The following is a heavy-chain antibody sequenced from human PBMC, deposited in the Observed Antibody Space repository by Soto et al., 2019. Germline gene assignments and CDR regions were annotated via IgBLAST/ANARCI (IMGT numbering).Heavy chain of an antibody. CDR2: ISYDGSNK. V-gene: IGHV3-30*18. J-gene: IGHJ6*02. CDR1: GFTFSSYG. Sequence: VGSLRLSCAASGFTFSSYGMHWVRQAPGKGLEWVAVISYDGSNKYYTDSVKGRFTISRDNSKNTLYLQMNSLRAEDTAVYCCAKDPYSWGRHYYYGVDVWGQGTTVTVSS. D-gene: IGHD5-18*01. CDR3: AKDPYSWGRHYYYGVDV.